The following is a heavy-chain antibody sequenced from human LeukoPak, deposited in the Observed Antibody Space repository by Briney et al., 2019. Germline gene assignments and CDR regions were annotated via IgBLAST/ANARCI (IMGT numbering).Heavy chain of an antibody. V-gene: IGHV3-7*01. J-gene: IGHJ4*02. CDR1: GFTFSSYW. D-gene: IGHD5-24*01. CDR3: ARERMGDGYNDYDY. Sequence: GGSLRLSCAASGFTFSSYWMSWVRQAPGKGLEWVANIKQDGSEKYYVDSVKGRFTISRDNAKNTLYLQMNSLRAEDTAVYYCARERMGDGYNDYDYWGQGTLVTVSS. CDR2: IKQDGSEK.